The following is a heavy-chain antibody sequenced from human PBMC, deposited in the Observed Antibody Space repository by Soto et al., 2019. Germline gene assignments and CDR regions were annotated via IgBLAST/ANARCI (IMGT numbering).Heavy chain of an antibody. CDR3: ARAHGRALLGEWNGTIHGDYSADGMDV. CDR1: GYTFTGYY. Sequence: ASVKVSCKASGYTFTGYYMHWVRQAPGQGLEWMGWINPNSGGTNYAQKFQGWVTMTRDTSISTAYMELSRLRSDDTAVYYCARAHGRALLGEWNGTIHGDYSADGMDVWGQGTTVTVSS. J-gene: IGHJ6*02. D-gene: IGHD4-17*01. CDR2: INPNSGGT. V-gene: IGHV1-2*04.